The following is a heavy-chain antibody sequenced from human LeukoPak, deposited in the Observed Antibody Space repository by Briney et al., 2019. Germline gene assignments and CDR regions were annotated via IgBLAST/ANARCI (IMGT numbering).Heavy chain of an antibody. J-gene: IGHJ4*02. CDR1: GFTFSNYA. D-gene: IGHD6-19*01. CDR3: ASFDSSGWHYFDY. V-gene: IGHV3-23*01. Sequence: GGSLRLSCAASGFTFSNYAMRWVRQAPGKGLEWVSGISGSGGSTYYADSVKGRFTISRDNAKNSLYLQMNTLRAEDTAVYYCASFDSSGWHYFDYWGQGTLVTVSA. CDR2: ISGSGGST.